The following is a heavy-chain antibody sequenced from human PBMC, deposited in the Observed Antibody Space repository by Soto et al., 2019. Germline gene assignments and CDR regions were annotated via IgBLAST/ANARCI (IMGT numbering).Heavy chain of an antibody. V-gene: IGHV5-51*01. J-gene: IGHJ3*02. D-gene: IGHD3-3*01. CDR3: ARASYDFWSGYYTHDAFDI. Sequence: PGESLKISCKGSGYSFTSYWIGWVRQMPGKGLEWMGIIYPGDSDTRYSPSFQGQVTISADKSIGTSYLQWSSLKASDTAMYYCARASYDFWSGYYTHDAFDIWGQGTMVTVSS. CDR1: GYSFTSYW. CDR2: IYPGDSDT.